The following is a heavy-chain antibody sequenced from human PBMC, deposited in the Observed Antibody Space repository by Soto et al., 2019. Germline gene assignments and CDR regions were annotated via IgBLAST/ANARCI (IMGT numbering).Heavy chain of an antibody. CDR3: VSDWNDNVVHVAY. CDR2: IKSKIDGGTV. CDR1: GFIFSHAW. D-gene: IGHD1-1*01. V-gene: IGHV3-15*07. J-gene: IGHJ4*02. Sequence: EVQLVESGGGLVKPGGCLRLSCAGSGFIFSHAWLNWVRQPPGKGLEWVGRIKSKIDGGTVDYSEPVKGPVTLTRDDSKNSVCLEMNSLRTADTALYYCVSDWNDNVVHVAYWGKGTLVTVSS.